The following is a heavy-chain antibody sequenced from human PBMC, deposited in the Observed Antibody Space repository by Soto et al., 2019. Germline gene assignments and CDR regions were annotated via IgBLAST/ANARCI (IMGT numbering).Heavy chain of an antibody. CDR2: ISGSGGST. V-gene: IGHV3-23*01. CDR1: GFTFTSYA. D-gene: IGHD3-3*01. CDR3: AKDRSRITIFGVVKPSEPFDY. Sequence: EVQLLESGGGLVQPGGSLRLSCAASGFTFTSYAMTWVRQAPGRGLEWVSAISGSGGSTYYADSVKGRFTISRDNSKNTLYLQMNSLRAEDTAVYYCAKDRSRITIFGVVKPSEPFDYWGQGTLVTVSS. J-gene: IGHJ4*02.